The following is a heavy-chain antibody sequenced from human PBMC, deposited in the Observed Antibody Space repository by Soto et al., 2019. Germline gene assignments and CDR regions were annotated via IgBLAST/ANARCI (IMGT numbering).Heavy chain of an antibody. V-gene: IGHV1-69*01. J-gene: IGHJ5*02. D-gene: IGHD2-15*01. CDR2: IIPIFGTA. CDR1: GGTFSSYA. CDR3: ARVYCSGGSCYFGWFDP. Sequence: QVQLVQSGAEVKKPGSSVKVSCKASGGTFSSYATTWVRQAPGQGLEWMDGIIPIFGTANYAQQFQGRVTITADESTSTAFLELSSLRSEDTAVYYCARVYCSGGSCYFGWFDPWGQGTLVTVSS.